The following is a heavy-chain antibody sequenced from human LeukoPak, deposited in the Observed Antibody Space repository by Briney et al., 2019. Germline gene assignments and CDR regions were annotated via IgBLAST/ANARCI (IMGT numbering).Heavy chain of an antibody. J-gene: IGHJ4*02. V-gene: IGHV3-23*01. Sequence: PGGSLRPSCVASGFTFSSYATSCVRQAPGKGLEWVSAISGSGGSTYYADSVKGRFTISRDNSKNTLYLQMNSLRAEDTAVYYCTKGLVAASIGYHFYWGQGTLVTVSS. CDR3: TKGLVAASIGYHFY. CDR2: ISGSGGST. CDR1: GFTFSSYA. D-gene: IGHD2/OR15-2a*01.